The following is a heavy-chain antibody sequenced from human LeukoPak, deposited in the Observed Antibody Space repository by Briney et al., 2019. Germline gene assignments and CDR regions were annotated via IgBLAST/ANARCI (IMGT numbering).Heavy chain of an antibody. CDR1: GGSFSGYY. CDR3: ARGRDGYNLDY. D-gene: IGHD5-24*01. J-gene: IGHJ4*02. V-gene: IGHV4-59*01. Sequence: PSETLSLTCAVYGGSFSGYYWSWIRQPPGKRLEWIGYIYYIGSTNYNPSLKSRVTVSVDTSKNYFSLKLSSVTAADTAVYYCARGRDGYNLDYWGQGTLVTVSS. CDR2: IYYIGST.